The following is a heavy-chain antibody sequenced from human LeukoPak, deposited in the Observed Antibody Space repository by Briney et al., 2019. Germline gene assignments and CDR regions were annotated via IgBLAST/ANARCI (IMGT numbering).Heavy chain of an antibody. CDR2: INHNGNVN. D-gene: IGHD2-21*02. Sequence: GGSLRLSCAASGFTFSSYWMNWARQAPGKGLEWVASINHNGNVNYYVDSVKGRFTISRDNAKNSLYLQMSNLRAEDTAVYYCARVEGDHNFDYWGQGTLVTVSS. J-gene: IGHJ4*02. CDR3: ARVEGDHNFDY. CDR1: GFTFSSYW. V-gene: IGHV3-7*03.